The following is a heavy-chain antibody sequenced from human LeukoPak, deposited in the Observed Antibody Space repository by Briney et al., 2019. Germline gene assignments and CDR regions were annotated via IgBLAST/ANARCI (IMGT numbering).Heavy chain of an antibody. D-gene: IGHD1-26*01. Sequence: ASVKVSCKASGYTFTGYYMHWVQQAPGKGLEWMGLVDPEDGETIYAEKFQGRVTITADTSTDTAYMELSSLRSEDTAVYYCATGGGATFDYWGQGTLVTVSS. J-gene: IGHJ4*02. V-gene: IGHV1-69-2*01. CDR3: ATGGGATFDY. CDR2: VDPEDGET. CDR1: GYTFTGYY.